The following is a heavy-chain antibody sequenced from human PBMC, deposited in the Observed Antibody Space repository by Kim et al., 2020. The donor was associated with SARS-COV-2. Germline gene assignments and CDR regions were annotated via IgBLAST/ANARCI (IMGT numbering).Heavy chain of an antibody. CDR3: AKDSGSLLLWFGELLGGNFDY. J-gene: IGHJ4*02. Sequence: GGSLRLSCAASGFTFDDYAMHWVRQAPGKGLEWVSGISWNSGSIGYADSVKGRFTISRDNAKNSLYLQMNSLRAEDTALYYCAKDSGSLLLWFGELLGGNFDYWGQGTLVTVSS. CDR2: ISWNSGSI. D-gene: IGHD3-10*01. CDR1: GFTFDDYA. V-gene: IGHV3-9*01.